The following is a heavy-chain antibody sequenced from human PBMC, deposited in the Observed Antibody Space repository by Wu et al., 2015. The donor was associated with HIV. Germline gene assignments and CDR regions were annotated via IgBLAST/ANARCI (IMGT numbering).Heavy chain of an antibody. CDR3: ARGERSSGWYAYYY. V-gene: IGHV1-69*05. CDR2: IIPIFGTA. J-gene: IGHJ4*02. Sequence: QVQLVQSGAEVKKPGSSVKVSCKASGGTFSSYAISWVRQAPGQGLEWMGGIIPIFGTANYAQKFQGRVTITTDESTSTAYMELSSLRSEDTAVYYCARGERSSGWYAYYYWGQGTLVTVSS. D-gene: IGHD6-19*01. CDR1: GGTFSSYA.